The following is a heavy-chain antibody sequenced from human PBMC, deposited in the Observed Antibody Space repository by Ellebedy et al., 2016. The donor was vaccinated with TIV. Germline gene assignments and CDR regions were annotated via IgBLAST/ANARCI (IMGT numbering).Heavy chain of an antibody. CDR1: GFTFSSYS. CDR3: ARTDGFDY. J-gene: IGHJ4*02. V-gene: IGHV3-21*01. Sequence: GESLKISXAASGFTFSSYSMNWVRQAPGKGLEWVSSISSSSSYIYYADSVKGRFTISRDNAKNSLYLQMNSLRDEDTAVYYCARTDGFDYWGQGTLVTVSS. CDR2: ISSSSSYI.